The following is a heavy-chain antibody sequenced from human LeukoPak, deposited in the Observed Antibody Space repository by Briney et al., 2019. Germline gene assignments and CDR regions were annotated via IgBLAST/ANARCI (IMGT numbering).Heavy chain of an antibody. CDR2: IYYSGRT. V-gene: IGHV4-39*01. J-gene: IGHJ4*02. CDR3: ARSSWYYDSSGYYFFDY. Sequence: PSETLSLTCTVSGGSISSSSYYWGWIRQPPGKGLEWIGSIYYSGRTYYNPSLKSRVTISVDTSKNQFSLKLSSVTAADTAVYYCARSSWYYDSSGYYFFDYWGQGTLVTVSS. CDR1: GGSISSSSYY. D-gene: IGHD3-22*01.